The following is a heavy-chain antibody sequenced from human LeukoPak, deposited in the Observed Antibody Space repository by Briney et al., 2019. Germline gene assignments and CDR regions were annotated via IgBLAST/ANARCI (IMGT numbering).Heavy chain of an antibody. CDR3: AKVSRVYCSGGSCYSPPDY. D-gene: IGHD2-15*01. V-gene: IGHV3-11*04. J-gene: IGHJ4*02. Sequence: GGSLKLSCAASGFTFSDYYMSWIRQAPGKGLEWVSYISSSGSTIYYADSVKGRFTISRDNAKNSLYLQMNSLRAEDTAVYYCAKVSRVYCSGGSCYSPPDYWGQGTLVTVSS. CDR2: ISSSGSTI. CDR1: GFTFSDYY.